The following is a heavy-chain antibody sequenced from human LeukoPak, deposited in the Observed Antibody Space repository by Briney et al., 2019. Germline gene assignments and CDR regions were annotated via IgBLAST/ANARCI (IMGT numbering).Heavy chain of an antibody. CDR3: AEDGKYGGYGYFDY. V-gene: IGHV3-23*01. J-gene: IGHJ4*02. CDR2: ISGSGGST. D-gene: IGHD3-22*01. Sequence: GGSLRLSCAASGFTFSSYAMSWVRQAPGKGRGWVSAISGSGGSTYNADSVKGRLTISRDNSKNTLYLQMNSLKTEDTALYYCAEDGKYGGYGYFDYWGQGTLVTVSS. CDR1: GFTFSSYA.